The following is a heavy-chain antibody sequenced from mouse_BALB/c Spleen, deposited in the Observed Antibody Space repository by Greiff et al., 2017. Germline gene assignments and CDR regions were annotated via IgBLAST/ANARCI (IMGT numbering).Heavy chain of an antibody. J-gene: IGHJ2*01. D-gene: IGHD1-1*01. CDR3: ASTTVVAPHFDY. CDR1: GFTFSSYA. CDR2: ISSGGST. V-gene: IGHV5-6-5*01. Sequence: EVQGVESGGGLVKPGGSLKLSCAASGFTFSSYAMSWVRQTPEKRLEWVASISSGGSTYYPDSVKGRFTISRDNARNILYLQMSSLRSEDTAMYYCASTTVVAPHFDYWGQGTTLTVSS.